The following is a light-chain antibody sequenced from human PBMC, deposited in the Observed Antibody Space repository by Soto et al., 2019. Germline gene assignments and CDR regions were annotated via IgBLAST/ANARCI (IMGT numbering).Light chain of an antibody. CDR2: DAS. J-gene: IGKJ1*01. Sequence: DIQMTQSPSSLSASVGDRVTITCRASQGISNSLAWYQQEPGKVPKLLIYDASTLQSGVSSRFSGSGSGTDFTLNISSLQLEDVATYYCQKYDSAPEAFGQGTKVEIK. CDR3: QKYDSAPEA. V-gene: IGKV1-27*01. CDR1: QGISNS.